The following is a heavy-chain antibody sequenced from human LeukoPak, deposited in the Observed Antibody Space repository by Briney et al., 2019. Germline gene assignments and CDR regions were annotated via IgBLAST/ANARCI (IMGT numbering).Heavy chain of an antibody. CDR3: AKDLYGWNYEYY. CDR2: ISGSGGST. J-gene: IGHJ4*02. CDR1: GFTFSSYA. D-gene: IGHD1-7*01. Sequence: GGSLRLSSAASGFTFSSYAMSWVRQAPGKGLEWVSAISGSGGSTYYADSVKGRFTISRDNSKNTLYLQMNSLRAEDTAVYYCAKDLYGWNYEYYWGQGTLVTVSS. V-gene: IGHV3-23*01.